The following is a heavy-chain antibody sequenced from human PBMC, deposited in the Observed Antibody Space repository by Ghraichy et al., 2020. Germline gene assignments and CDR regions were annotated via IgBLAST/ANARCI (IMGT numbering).Heavy chain of an antibody. Sequence: LSLTCAASGFTFSSYSMNWVRQAPGKGLEWVAYIRKSGSPIYYADSVRGRFTISRDNAQNSLYLQMNSLRDEDTAVYYCVRDPDALDYWGQGTLVTVSS. D-gene: IGHD1-14*01. CDR3: VRDPDALDY. V-gene: IGHV3-48*02. CDR2: IRKSGSPI. CDR1: GFTFSSYS. J-gene: IGHJ4*02.